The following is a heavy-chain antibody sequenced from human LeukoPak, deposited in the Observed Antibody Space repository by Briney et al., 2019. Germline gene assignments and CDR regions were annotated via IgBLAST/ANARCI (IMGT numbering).Heavy chain of an antibody. V-gene: IGHV1-58*02. CDR3: AAVLFGYGPGDY. Sequence: GASVKVSCKASGFTFTSSGMKWVRQARGQRLEWIGWIDVGSGNTNYAQKFQERVTITRDMSTSTAYMELSSLRSEDTAVYYCAAVLFGYGPGDYWGQGTLVTVSS. CDR2: IDVGSGNT. D-gene: IGHD3-10*02. J-gene: IGHJ4*02. CDR1: GFTFTSSG.